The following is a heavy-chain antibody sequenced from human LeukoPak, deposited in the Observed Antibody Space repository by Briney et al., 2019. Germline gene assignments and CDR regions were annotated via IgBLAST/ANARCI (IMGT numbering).Heavy chain of an antibody. V-gene: IGHV3-53*01. J-gene: IGHJ4*02. CDR1: GLTVSSNN. Sequence: GGSLRLSCAASGLTVSSNNMIWVRQAPGKGLEWVSVIYRGGSTYYAASVKGRFTISRDSSKNTLDLLVNSLRAEDTAVYYCAAMGPIFWTAYWGQGTLVTVSS. CDR2: IYRGGST. CDR3: AAMGPIFWTAY. D-gene: IGHD3-9*01.